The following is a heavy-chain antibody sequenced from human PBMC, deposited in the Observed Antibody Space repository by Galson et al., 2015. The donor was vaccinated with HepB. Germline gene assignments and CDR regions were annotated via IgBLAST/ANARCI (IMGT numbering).Heavy chain of an antibody. CDR2: IYSGGST. V-gene: IGHV3-53*01. Sequence: SLRLSCAASGFTVSSNYMSWVRQAPGKGLEWVSLIYSGGSTNYADSVKGRFTISRDNSKNTLYLQMSSLRAEDTAMYYCARDSLGYGMDVWGRGTTVTVSS. CDR1: GFTVSSNY. D-gene: IGHD7-27*01. J-gene: IGHJ6*02. CDR3: ARDSLGYGMDV.